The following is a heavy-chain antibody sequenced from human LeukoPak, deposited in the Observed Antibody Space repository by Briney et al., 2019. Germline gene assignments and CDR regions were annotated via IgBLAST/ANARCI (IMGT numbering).Heavy chain of an antibody. CDR2: ISSSGSTI. Sequence: GGSLRLSCAASGFTFSSYEMNWVRQAPGKGLEWVSYISSSGSTIYYADSVKGRFTISRDNAKNSLYLQMNSLRAGDTAVYYCARGSGQTTVVTPEMGWYFDLWGRGTLVTVSS. J-gene: IGHJ2*01. D-gene: IGHD4-23*01. CDR3: ARGSGQTTVVTPEMGWYFDL. V-gene: IGHV3-48*03. CDR1: GFTFSSYE.